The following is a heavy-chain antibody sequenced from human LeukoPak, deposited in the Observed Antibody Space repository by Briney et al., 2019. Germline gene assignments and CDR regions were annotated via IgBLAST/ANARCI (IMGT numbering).Heavy chain of an antibody. D-gene: IGHD1/OR15-1a*01. V-gene: IGHV4-39*02. J-gene: IGHJ5*02. CDR2: IYYSGST. Sequence: SETLSLTCTVSDGSISTDTYYWDWVRQPPGKGLEWVGSIYYSGSTYYNPSLKSRLTMSIDTSKGHFSLKLSSVTAADTAVYYCARDHTPAVEDEQNNWFDPWGQGTLVTVSS. CDR3: ARDHTPAVEDEQNNWFDP. CDR1: DGSISTDTYY.